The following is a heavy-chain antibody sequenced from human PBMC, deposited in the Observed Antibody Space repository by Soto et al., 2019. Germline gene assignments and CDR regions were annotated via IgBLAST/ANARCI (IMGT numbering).Heavy chain of an antibody. CDR2: ISSSSSYT. Sequence: QVQLVESGGGLAKPGGSLRLSCAASGFTFSDYYMSWIRQAPGKGLEWVSYISSSSSYTNYADSVKGRFTISTDNAKNSLYLQMNSLRAEDTAVYYCARGPRTGYYYDSSGSPLAYWGQGTLVTVSS. J-gene: IGHJ4*02. CDR1: GFTFSDYY. V-gene: IGHV3-11*06. CDR3: ARGPRTGYYYDSSGSPLAY. D-gene: IGHD3-22*01.